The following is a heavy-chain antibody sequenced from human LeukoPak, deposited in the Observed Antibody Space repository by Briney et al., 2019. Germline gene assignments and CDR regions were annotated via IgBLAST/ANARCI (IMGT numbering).Heavy chain of an antibody. J-gene: IGHJ5*02. D-gene: IGHD6-13*01. V-gene: IGHV4-34*01. CDR3: ARVVGSSLNWFDP. CDR2: INHSGST. Sequence: PSETLSLTCAVYGGSFSGYYWSWIRQPPGKGLEWIGEINHSGSTNYNPSLKSRVTISVDTSKNQSSLKLSSVTAADTAVYYCARVVGSSLNWFDPWGQGTLVTVSS. CDR1: GGSFSGYY.